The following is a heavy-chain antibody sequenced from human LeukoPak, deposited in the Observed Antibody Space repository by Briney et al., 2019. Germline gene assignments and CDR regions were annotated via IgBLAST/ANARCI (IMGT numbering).Heavy chain of an antibody. V-gene: IGHV4-59*01. D-gene: IGHD6-6*01. CDR1: GGSISSYY. CDR2: IYYSGST. J-gene: IGHJ6*02. CDR3: ARLIRGSSYYYYGMDV. Sequence: SETLSLTCTLSGGSISSYYWRWIRQPPGKGRDWIGYIYYSGSTNYNPSFKSRVTISVDTSKNQFSLKLSSVTAADTAVYYCARLIRGSSYYYYGMDVWGQGTTVTVPS.